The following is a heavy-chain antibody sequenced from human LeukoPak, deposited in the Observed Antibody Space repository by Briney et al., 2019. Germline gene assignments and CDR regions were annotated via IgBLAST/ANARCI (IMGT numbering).Heavy chain of an antibody. Sequence: SVKVSCKASGFTXTTSAVQWVRQARGQRLEGIGRIVVGSGNTDHAQKFQGRLTITRDISTSTAYMELSSLTSDDTAVYYCAAVPNANAWYWDDAFDIWGQGTMVTVSS. V-gene: IGHV1-58*01. J-gene: IGHJ3*02. D-gene: IGHD2-8*02. CDR2: IVVGSGNT. CDR1: GFTXTTSA. CDR3: AAVPNANAWYWDDAFDI.